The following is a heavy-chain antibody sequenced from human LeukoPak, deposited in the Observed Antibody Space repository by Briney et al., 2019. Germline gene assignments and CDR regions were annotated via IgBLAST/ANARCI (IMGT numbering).Heavy chain of an antibody. CDR3: ARSTSQGFDY. CDR2: FKTDGSTT. J-gene: IGHJ4*02. CDR1: GFTFNSYW. V-gene: IGHV3-74*01. Sequence: GGSLRLSCAASGFTFNSYWMHWVRQAPGKGLVWVSLFKTDGSTTRYADSVKGRFTISRDNAKNTLYLQMNSMRAEDTAVYYCARSTSQGFDYWGQGTPVIVSS.